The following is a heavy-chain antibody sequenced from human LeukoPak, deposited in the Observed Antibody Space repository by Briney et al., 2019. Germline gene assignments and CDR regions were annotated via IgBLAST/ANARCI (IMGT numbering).Heavy chain of an antibody. CDR2: IIPIFGTA. Sequence: RASVKVSCKASGGTFSSYAISWVRQAPGQGVEWMGGIIPIFGTANYAQKSQGRVTITADESTSTAYMELSSLRSEDTAVYYCARFGHGQYGSGSSLNWFDPWGQGTLGTVSS. D-gene: IGHD3-10*01. CDR1: GGTFSSYA. V-gene: IGHV1-69*13. J-gene: IGHJ5*02. CDR3: ARFGHGQYGSGSSLNWFDP.